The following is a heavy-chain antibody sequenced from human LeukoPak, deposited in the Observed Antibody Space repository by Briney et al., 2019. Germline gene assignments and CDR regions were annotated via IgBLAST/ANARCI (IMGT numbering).Heavy chain of an antibody. CDR1: GFTFSSYS. V-gene: IGHV3-48*04. J-gene: IGHJ4*02. Sequence: GGSLRLSCAASGFTFSSYSMNWVRQAPGKGLEWVSYISSSSSTIYYADSVKGRFTISRDNAKNSLYLQMNSLRAEDTAVYYCARKGRDESRYFDYWGQGTLVTVSS. CDR2: ISSSSSTI. CDR3: ARKGRDESRYFDY.